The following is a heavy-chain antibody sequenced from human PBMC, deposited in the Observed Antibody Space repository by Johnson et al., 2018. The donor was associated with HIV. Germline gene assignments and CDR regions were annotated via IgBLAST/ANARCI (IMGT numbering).Heavy chain of an antibody. CDR3: AGDPGGYGGYDFGDAFDI. CDR2: THSGGST. D-gene: IGHD5-12*01. J-gene: IGHJ3*02. CDR1: GFTVSSNY. Sequence: GSLRLSCAASGFTVSSNYMSWVRQAPGKGLEWVSVTHSGGSTYYADSVTGRFTLSRDNSKNTLYLQMNSLRAEDPAVYYCAGDPGGYGGYDFGDAFDIWGQGTMVTVSS. V-gene: IGHV3-66*01.